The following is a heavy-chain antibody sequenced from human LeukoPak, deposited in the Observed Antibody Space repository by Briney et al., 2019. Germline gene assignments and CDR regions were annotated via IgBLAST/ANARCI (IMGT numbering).Heavy chain of an antibody. CDR1: GFSFSSYA. V-gene: IGHV3-48*01. Sequence: GGSLRLSCAASGFSFSSYAMSWVRQAPGKGLEWVSYISGSSSAIYYTDSVKGRFTNSRDNAEKSVYLQMNGLRAEDTAVYYCATYSGYDRIFDHWGQGTLVTVSS. CDR3: ATYSGYDRIFDH. CDR2: ISGSSSAI. J-gene: IGHJ4*02. D-gene: IGHD5-12*01.